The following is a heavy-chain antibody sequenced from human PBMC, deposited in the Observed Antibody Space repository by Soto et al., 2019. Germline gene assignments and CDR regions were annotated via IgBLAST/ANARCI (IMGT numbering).Heavy chain of an antibody. D-gene: IGHD4-17*01. CDR3: ARAGYTVTPDY. CDR2: IYYSGST. V-gene: IGHV4-39*01. J-gene: IGHJ4*02. CDR1: GGSISSSSYY. Sequence: PSETRSLTCTVSGGSISSSSYYWGWIRQPPGKGLEWIGSIYYSGSTYYNPSLKSRVTISVDTSKNQFSLKLSSVTAADTAVYYCARAGYTVTPDYWGQGTLVTVSS.